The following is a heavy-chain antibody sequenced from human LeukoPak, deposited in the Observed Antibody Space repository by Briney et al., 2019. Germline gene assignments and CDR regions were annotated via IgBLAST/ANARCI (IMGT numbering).Heavy chain of an antibody. V-gene: IGHV4-59*12. Sequence: SETLSLTCTVSGGSISTYYWSWIQQPPGKGLEYIGYVYHSGSTNYNPSLKSRATISVDTSKNQFSLKLTSVTAADTAVYYCVRGSRGNGAAFDIWGQGTMVTVSS. J-gene: IGHJ3*02. CDR2: VYHSGST. D-gene: IGHD1-26*01. CDR1: GGSISTYY. CDR3: VRGSRGNGAAFDI.